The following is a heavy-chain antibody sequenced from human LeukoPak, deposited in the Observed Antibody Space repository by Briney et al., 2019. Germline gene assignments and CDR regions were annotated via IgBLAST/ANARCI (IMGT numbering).Heavy chain of an antibody. D-gene: IGHD5-18*01. V-gene: IGHV1-18*01. Sequence: ASVKVPCKASGGTFSSYAISWVRQAPGQGLEWMGWISAYNGNTNYAQKLQGRVTMTTDTSTNTAYMELRSLRSDDTAVYYCARRRDSGYTYVYDYWGQGTLVTVSS. CDR2: ISAYNGNT. J-gene: IGHJ4*02. CDR1: GGTFSSYA. CDR3: ARRRDSGYTYVYDY.